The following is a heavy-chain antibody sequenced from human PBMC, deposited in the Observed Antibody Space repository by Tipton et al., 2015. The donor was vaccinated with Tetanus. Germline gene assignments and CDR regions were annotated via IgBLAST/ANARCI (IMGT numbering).Heavy chain of an antibody. Sequence: LRLSCTVSNASISSYYWSWIRQPPGKGLESIGYIYYSGYTNYNPSLKSRVTMSVDTSKNQFSLKLSSVTAADTAVYYCVVSSPAFDFWGQGTLVTVSS. CDR2: IYYSGYT. CDR3: VVSSPAFDF. CDR1: NASISSYY. D-gene: IGHD6-6*01. V-gene: IGHV4-59*08. J-gene: IGHJ4*02.